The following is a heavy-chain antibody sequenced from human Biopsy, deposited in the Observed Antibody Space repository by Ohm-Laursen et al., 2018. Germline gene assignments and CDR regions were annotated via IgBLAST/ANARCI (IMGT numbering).Heavy chain of an antibody. V-gene: IGHV4-31*01. CDR3: ARGVPHYDGSGFPLAGYWYFDL. D-gene: IGHD3-22*01. CDR2: ISYSGAT. CDR1: GGSIGGGEYY. J-gene: IGHJ2*01. Sequence: TLSLTCPVSGGSIGGGEYYWNWIRQHPGKGLEWIGLISYSGATFYNPSLESLLTISIDMSKNHFSLNLRSVTAADTAVYYCARGVPHYDGSGFPLAGYWYFDLWGRGTLVTVSS.